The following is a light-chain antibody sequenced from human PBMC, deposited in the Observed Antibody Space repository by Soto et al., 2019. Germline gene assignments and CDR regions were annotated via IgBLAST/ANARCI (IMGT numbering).Light chain of an antibody. Sequence: EIVMTQSPATLSVSPGERAALSCRASQSVSSNLAWYQQQPGQAPRLLIYGASTRATGIPARFSGSGSGTEFTLTISSLQSEDFAVYYCQQYNNWPPGFGGGTKVDIK. CDR2: GAS. CDR1: QSVSSN. CDR3: QQYNNWPPG. V-gene: IGKV3-15*01. J-gene: IGKJ4*01.